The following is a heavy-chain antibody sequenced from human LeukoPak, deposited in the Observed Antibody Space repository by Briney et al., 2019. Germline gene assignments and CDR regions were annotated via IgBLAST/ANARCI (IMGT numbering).Heavy chain of an antibody. CDR3: ARLGGVVFYYFDY. V-gene: IGHV4-39*01. CDR2: IYYSGST. D-gene: IGHD2-15*01. CDR1: GGSISSSSYY. Sequence: PSETLSLTCTVSGGSISSSSYYWGWIRQPPGKGLEWIGSIYYSGSTYYNPPLKSRVTISVDTSKNQFSLKLSSVTAADTAVYYCARLGGVVFYYFDYWGQGTLVTVSS. J-gene: IGHJ4*02.